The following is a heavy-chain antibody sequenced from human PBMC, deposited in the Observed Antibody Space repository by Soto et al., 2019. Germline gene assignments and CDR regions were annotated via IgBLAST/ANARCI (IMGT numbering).Heavy chain of an antibody. CDR3: ARLGSSGWYQGSYFDY. D-gene: IGHD6-19*01. J-gene: IGHJ4*02. V-gene: IGHV4-39*01. Sequence: QLQLQESGPGLVRPSETLSLICTVSGGSITRNDHYWGWIRQSPGKGLEWIGDIKSSGSTNYNLSLKSRVSMSVETSKNQFSLTMNSVTAADTAVYYCARLGSSGWYQGSYFDYWGQGTLVTVSS. CDR2: IKSSGST. CDR1: GGSITRNDHY.